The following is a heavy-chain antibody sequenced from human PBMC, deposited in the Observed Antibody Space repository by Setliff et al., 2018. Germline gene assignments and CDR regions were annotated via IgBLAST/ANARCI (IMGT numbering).Heavy chain of an antibody. CDR2: INHSGST. J-gene: IGHJ4*02. Sequence: SETLSLTCAVYGGSFSGYYWSWIRQPPGKGLEWIGEINHSGSTNYNPSLKSRVTISVDTSKNQFSLKLSSVTAADTAVYYCASLGGYSYGLFRNWGQGTLVTVSS. CDR3: ASLGGYSYGLFRN. CDR1: GGSFSGYY. V-gene: IGHV4-34*01. D-gene: IGHD5-18*01.